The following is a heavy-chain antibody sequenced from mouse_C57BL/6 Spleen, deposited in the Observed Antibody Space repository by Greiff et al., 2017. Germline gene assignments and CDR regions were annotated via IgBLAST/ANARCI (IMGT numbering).Heavy chain of an antibody. CDR2: IYPRSGNT. V-gene: IGHV1-81*01. J-gene: IGHJ4*01. CDR3: ARALRNYAMDY. CDR1: GYTFTSYG. Sequence: QVQLQQSGAELARPGASVKLSCKASGYTFTSYGISWVKQRTGQGLEWIGEIYPRSGNTYYNEKFKGQATLTADKSSSTAYMELRGLTSEDSAVYFCARALRNYAMDYWGQGTSVTVSS. D-gene: IGHD1-1*01.